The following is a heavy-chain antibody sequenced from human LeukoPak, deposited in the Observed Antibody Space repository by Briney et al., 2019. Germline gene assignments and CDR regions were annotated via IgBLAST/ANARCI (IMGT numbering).Heavy chain of an antibody. CDR2: INHSGST. Sequence: SETLSLTCAVYGGSFSGYYWSWIRHPPGKGLEWIGEINHSGSTNYNPSLKSRVTISVDTSKNQFSLKLSSVTAADTAVYYCARRLRLLFDYWGQGTLVTVSS. D-gene: IGHD3-16*01. CDR1: GGSFSGYY. CDR3: ARRLRLLFDY. J-gene: IGHJ4*02. V-gene: IGHV4-34*01.